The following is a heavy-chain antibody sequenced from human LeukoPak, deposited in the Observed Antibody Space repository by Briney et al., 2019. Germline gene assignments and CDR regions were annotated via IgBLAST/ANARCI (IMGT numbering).Heavy chain of an antibody. Sequence: LEWIGYIYYSGSTNYNPSLKSRVTISVDTSKNQFSLKLSSVTAADTAVYYCARGGVDYFDYWGQGTLVTVSS. D-gene: IGHD2-15*01. CDR2: IYYSGST. CDR3: ARGGVDYFDY. V-gene: IGHV4-59*09. J-gene: IGHJ4*02.